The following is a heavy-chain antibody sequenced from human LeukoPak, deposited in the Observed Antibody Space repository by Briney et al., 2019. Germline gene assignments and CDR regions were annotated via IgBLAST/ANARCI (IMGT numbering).Heavy chain of an antibody. CDR1: GFFLSTSGVG. Sequence: SGPTLVSPTQTLTLTCTFSGFFLSTSGVGVGWIRQPPGKALEWLAVIYWDDDKRYSPSLENRLTITKDISNNPVVLTMTNVDPVDTATYYCAHFKRGNIGHWGQGTLVTVSS. V-gene: IGHV2-5*02. D-gene: IGHD2/OR15-2a*01. CDR3: AHFKRGNIGH. J-gene: IGHJ4*02. CDR2: IYWDDDK.